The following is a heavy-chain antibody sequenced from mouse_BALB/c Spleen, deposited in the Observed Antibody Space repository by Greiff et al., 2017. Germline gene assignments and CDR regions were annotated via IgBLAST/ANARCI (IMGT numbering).Heavy chain of an antibody. CDR1: GYTFTDYN. Sequence: VQLQQSGPELVKPGASVKIPCKASGYTFTDYNMDWVKQSHGKSLEWIGDINPNNGGTIYNQKFKGKATLTVDKSSSTAYMELRSLTSEDTAVYYCARRGDCYDGAAWFAYWGQGTLVTVSA. CDR2: INPNNGGT. V-gene: IGHV1-18*01. D-gene: IGHD2-12*01. J-gene: IGHJ3*01. CDR3: ARRGDCYDGAAWFAY.